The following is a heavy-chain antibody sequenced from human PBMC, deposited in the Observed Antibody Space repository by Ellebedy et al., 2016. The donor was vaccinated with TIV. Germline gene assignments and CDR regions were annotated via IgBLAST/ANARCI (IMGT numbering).Heavy chain of an antibody. V-gene: IGHV4-39*01. CDR1: GASIRSFDHY. Sequence: SETLSLXXSVSGASIRSFDHYWGWVRQPPGKGLEWIGSVFFSGSTYYDPSLKSRVTLSADTSKNQFSLRLSSVTAADTAVYYCVRHVGVTISEGWFDPWGQGTLVTVSS. CDR2: VFFSGST. D-gene: IGHD2-8*01. CDR3: VRHVGVTISEGWFDP. J-gene: IGHJ5*02.